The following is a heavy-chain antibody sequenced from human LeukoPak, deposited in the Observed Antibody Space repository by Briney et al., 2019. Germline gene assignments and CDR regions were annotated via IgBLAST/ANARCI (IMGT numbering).Heavy chain of an antibody. D-gene: IGHD6-19*01. J-gene: IGHJ5*02. V-gene: IGHV1-8*01. CDR1: GYTFTSYD. CDR2: MNPNSGNA. CDR3: ASSLESGWYENWFDP. Sequence: ASVKVSCKASGYTFTSYDINWVRQATGQGLEWMGWMNPNSGNAGYAQKFQGRVTMTRNTSISTAYMELSSLRSEDTAVYYCASSLESGWYENWFDPRGQGTLVTVSS.